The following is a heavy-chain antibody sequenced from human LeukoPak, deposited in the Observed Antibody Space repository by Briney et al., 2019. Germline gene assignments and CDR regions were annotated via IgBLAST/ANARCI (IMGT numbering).Heavy chain of an antibody. J-gene: IGHJ4*02. CDR1: GGSISSGDCY. V-gene: IGHV4-30-4*08. Sequence: PSETLSLTCTVSGGSISSGDCYWSWIRQPPGKGLEWIGYIYYSGSTYYNPSLKSRVTISVDTSKNQFSLKLSSVTAADTAVYYCARTDCSSTSCYISFDYWGQGTLVTVSS. CDR3: ARTDCSSTSCYISFDY. D-gene: IGHD2-2*02. CDR2: IYYSGST.